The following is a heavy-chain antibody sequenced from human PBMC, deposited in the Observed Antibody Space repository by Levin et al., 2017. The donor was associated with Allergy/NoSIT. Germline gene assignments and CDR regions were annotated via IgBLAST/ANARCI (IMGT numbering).Heavy chain of an antibody. D-gene: IGHD3-3*01. V-gene: IGHV4-59*01. CDR1: GDSISNYY. CDR2: IHYSGST. CDR3: ARVDLEFSRNYYYYYGLDV. J-gene: IGHJ6*02. Sequence: PSETLSLTCSVFGDSISNYYWTWIRQPPGKGLEWIAYIHYSGSTNYNPSLKSRVTMSVDMSKNQFSLKVTSVSAADTAMYYCARVDLEFSRNYYYYYGLDVWGQGTTVTVSS.